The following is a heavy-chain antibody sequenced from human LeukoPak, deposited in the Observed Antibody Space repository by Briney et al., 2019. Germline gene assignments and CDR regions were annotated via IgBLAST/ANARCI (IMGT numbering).Heavy chain of an antibody. D-gene: IGHD2-2*01. CDR3: VRRPVVPAAINWFDP. J-gene: IGHJ5*02. CDR1: GGSISSGGYY. CDR2: IYYSGST. Sequence: SQTLSLTCTVSGGSISSGGYYWSWIRQHPGKGLEWIGYIYYSGSTYYNPSLKSRVTISVDTSKNQFSLKLSSVTAADTAVYYCVRRPVVPAAINWFDPWGQGTLVTVSS. V-gene: IGHV4-31*03.